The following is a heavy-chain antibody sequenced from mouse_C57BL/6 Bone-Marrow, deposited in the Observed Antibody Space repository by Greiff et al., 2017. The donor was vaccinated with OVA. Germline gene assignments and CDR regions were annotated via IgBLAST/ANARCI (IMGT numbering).Heavy chain of an antibody. V-gene: IGHV14-4*01. CDR3: TTSGLLRYFDV. Sequence: EVQLQQSGAELVRPGASVKLSCTASGFNIKDDYMHWVKQRPEQGLEWIGWIDPENGDTEYASKFQGKATITADTSSNTAYLQLSSLTSEDTAVYYCTTSGLLRYFDVGGTGTTVTVSS. J-gene: IGHJ1*03. CDR1: GFNIKDDY. CDR2: IDPENGDT. D-gene: IGHD2-3*01.